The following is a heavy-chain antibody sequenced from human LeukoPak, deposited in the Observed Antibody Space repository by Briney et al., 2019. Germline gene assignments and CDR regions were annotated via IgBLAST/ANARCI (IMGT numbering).Heavy chain of an antibody. D-gene: IGHD3-10*01. J-gene: IGHJ3*02. CDR3: ARAYHYGSVSGDAFDI. V-gene: IGHV3-48*03. Sequence: GGPLRLSCAASGFTFSSYEMNWVRRAPGKGLEWVAYISSGGTTIYYADSMKGRFTLSRDNAKKSLYLQMNSLRADDTAVYYCARAYHYGSVSGDAFDISGQGKMVTVSS. CDR1: GFTFSSYE. CDR2: ISSGGTTI.